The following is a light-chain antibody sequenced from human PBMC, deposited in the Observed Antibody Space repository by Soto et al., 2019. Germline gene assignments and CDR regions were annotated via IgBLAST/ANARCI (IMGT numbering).Light chain of an antibody. J-gene: IGKJ1*01. V-gene: IGKV1-5*01. Sequence: DIQITQSPSTLSTSIGDRVTITCRASQSISWWLAWYQQKPGKAPKLLISDGSTLESGVPLRFRGSGSGTEFTLTIRSLQPDDVATYYXXXXNNFRWTFAQGTKVDI. CDR2: DGS. CDR1: QSISWW. CDR3: XXXNNFRWT.